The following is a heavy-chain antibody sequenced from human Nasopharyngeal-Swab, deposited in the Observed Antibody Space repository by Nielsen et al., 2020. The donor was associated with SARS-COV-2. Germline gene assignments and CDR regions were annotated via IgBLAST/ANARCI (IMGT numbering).Heavy chain of an antibody. CDR1: GFIFSSYA. CDR2: ISYDGSNK. V-gene: IGHV3-30-3*01. CDR3: ARTTVTTEFWFDP. J-gene: IGHJ5*02. Sequence: GESLKISCAASGFIFSSYAMHWVRQAPGKGLEWVAVISYDGSNKYYADSVKGRFTISRDNSKNTLYLQMNSLRAEDTAVYYCARTTVTTEFWFDPWGQGTLVTVSS. D-gene: IGHD4-17*01.